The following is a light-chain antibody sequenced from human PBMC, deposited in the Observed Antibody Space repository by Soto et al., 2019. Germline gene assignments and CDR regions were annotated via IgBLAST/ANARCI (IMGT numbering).Light chain of an antibody. CDR2: DVS. CDR3: SSYTTSSTYV. Sequence: QSVLTQPASVSGSPGQSITNYCTGTSSDVGGYNYVSWHQQHPGKVPKLMIYDVSYRPSGVSNRFSGSKSGNTASLTISGLQAEDEADYYCSSYTTSSTYVFGTGTKVTVL. V-gene: IGLV2-14*01. CDR1: SSDVGGYNY. J-gene: IGLJ1*01.